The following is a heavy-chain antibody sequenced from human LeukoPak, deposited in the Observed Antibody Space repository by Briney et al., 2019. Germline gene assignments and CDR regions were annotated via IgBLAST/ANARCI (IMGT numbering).Heavy chain of an antibody. D-gene: IGHD2-2*01. CDR1: GGSFSGYY. CDR2: INHSGST. CDR3: AREGRSPSSAFDI. Sequence: SETLSLTCAVYGGSFSGYYWSWIRQPPGKGLEWIGEINHSGSTNYNPSLKSRVTISVDTSKNQFSLKLSSVTAADTAVYYCAREGRSPSSAFDIWGQGTMVTVSS. J-gene: IGHJ3*02. V-gene: IGHV4-34*01.